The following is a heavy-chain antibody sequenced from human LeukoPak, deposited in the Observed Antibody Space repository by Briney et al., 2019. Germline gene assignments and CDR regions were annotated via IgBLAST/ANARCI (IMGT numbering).Heavy chain of an antibody. Sequence: ASVKVSCKASGYTFTSYGISWVRQAPGQGLEWMGWISAYNGNTNYAQKLQGRVTMTADTFTSTAYMELRGLRSDDTAVYYCARDRGTWIQLWSVDYWGQGTLVTVSS. D-gene: IGHD5-18*01. V-gene: IGHV1-18*01. J-gene: IGHJ4*02. CDR1: GYTFTSYG. CDR2: ISAYNGNT. CDR3: ARDRGTWIQLWSVDY.